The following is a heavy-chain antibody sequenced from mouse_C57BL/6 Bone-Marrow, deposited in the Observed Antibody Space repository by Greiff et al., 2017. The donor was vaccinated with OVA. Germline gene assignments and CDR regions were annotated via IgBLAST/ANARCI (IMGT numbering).Heavy chain of an antibody. D-gene: IGHD1-1*01. CDR2: ISAAGSYT. Sequence: EVKLVESGGGLVKPGGSLKLSCAASGFTFSSYAMSWVRQTPGQRLEWVATISAAGSYTTYPDNVKGRFTISRDNAKSKLYLQMSHLKSEDTAMYYCARLLLNFDYWGQGTTLTVSS. CDR3: ARLLLNFDY. J-gene: IGHJ2*01. CDR1: GFTFSSYA. V-gene: IGHV5-4*03.